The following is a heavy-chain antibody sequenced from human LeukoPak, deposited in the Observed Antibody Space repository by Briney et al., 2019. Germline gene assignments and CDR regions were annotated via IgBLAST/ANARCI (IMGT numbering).Heavy chain of an antibody. CDR1: GYTFTSYG. Sequence: GASVKVSCKASGYTFTSYGISWVRQAPGQGLEWMGGIIPIFGTANYAQKFQGRVTITADESTSTAYMELSSLRSEDPAVYYFAREGGGEAFDIWGQGTMVTVSS. CDR3: AREGGGEAFDI. J-gene: IGHJ3*02. V-gene: IGHV1-69*13. CDR2: IIPIFGTA. D-gene: IGHD3-16*01.